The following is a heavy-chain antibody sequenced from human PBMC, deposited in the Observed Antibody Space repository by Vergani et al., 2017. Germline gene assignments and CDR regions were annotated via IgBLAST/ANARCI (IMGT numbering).Heavy chain of an antibody. CDR1: GFTVSSNY. CDR2: IYSGGST. J-gene: IGHJ3*02. V-gene: IGHV3-66*02. D-gene: IGHD3-16*01. CDR3: ARDRPRGAFDI. Sequence: EVQLVESGGGLVQPGGSLRLSCAASGFTVSSNYMSWVRQAPGKGLEWVSVIYSGGSTYYADSVKGRFTISLDNSKNTLYLQMNSLRAEDTAVYYCARDRPRGAFDIWGQGTMVTVSS.